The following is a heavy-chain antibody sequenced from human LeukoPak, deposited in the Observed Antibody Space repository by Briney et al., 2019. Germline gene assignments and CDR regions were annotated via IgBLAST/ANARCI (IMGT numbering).Heavy chain of an antibody. V-gene: IGHV1-2*02. D-gene: IGHD2-21*02. CDR2: INPNSGGA. CDR1: GYTSTGYY. CDR3: ARDLIANPAAYCGGDCWDFDY. J-gene: IGHJ4*02. Sequence: GASVKVSCKASGYTSTGYYMHWVRQAPGQGLEWMGWINPNSGGANYAQKFQGRVTMTRDTSISTAYMELSRLRSDDTAVYYCARDLIANPAAYCGGDCWDFDYWGQGTLVTVSS.